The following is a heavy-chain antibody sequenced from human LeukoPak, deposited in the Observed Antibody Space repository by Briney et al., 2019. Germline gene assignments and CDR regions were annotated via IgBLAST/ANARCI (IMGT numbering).Heavy chain of an antibody. Sequence: GGSLRLSCAASGFSFSSYGMHWVRQAPGKGLEWVAVIWYDGSNKYYADSVKSRFTISRDNSKNTLFLQMNSLRAEDTAVYYCARDRYDILTGYYMYFDYWGQGSLVTVSS. CDR3: ARDRYDILTGYYMYFDY. V-gene: IGHV3-33*01. CDR1: GFSFSSYG. J-gene: IGHJ4*02. CDR2: IWYDGSNK. D-gene: IGHD3-9*01.